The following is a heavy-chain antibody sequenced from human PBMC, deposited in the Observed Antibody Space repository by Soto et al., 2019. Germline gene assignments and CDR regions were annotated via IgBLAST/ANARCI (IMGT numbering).Heavy chain of an antibody. J-gene: IGHJ4*02. D-gene: IGHD6-19*01. CDR3: ASSSGWYYFDY. Sequence: QVQLQESGPGLVKPSETLSLTCTVSGGSISSYYWSWIRQPPGKGLEWIASVYYSGCTNYNPSLKGLVTLSMGPSKNQCSLKLSSVTAADTAVYYCASSSGWYYFDYWGPGTLVIVSS. CDR2: VYYSGCT. V-gene: IGHV4-59*01. CDR1: GGSISSYY.